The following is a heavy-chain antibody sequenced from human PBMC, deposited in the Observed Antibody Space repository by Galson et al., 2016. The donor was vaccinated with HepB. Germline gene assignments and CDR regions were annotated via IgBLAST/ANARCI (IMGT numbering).Heavy chain of an antibody. CDR2: FDPEEGER. Sequence: SVKVSCKASGYSFSTYYIHWVRQAPRKGLEWMGGFDPEEGERVFAQKFQGRVTMTEDTTTDTAYMELKKLKSEDTAVYYCVTEGGGDMITFGGVIVAALVWGQGNLVSVSS. D-gene: IGHD3-16*01. J-gene: IGHJ1*01. CDR1: GYSFSTYY. V-gene: IGHV1-24*01. CDR3: VTEGGGDMITFGGVIVAALV.